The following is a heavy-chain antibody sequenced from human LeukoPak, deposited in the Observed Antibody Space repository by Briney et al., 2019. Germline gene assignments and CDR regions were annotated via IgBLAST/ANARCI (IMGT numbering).Heavy chain of an antibody. CDR1: GFTFSTYG. CDR3: AKEFNRGLPDY. V-gene: IGHV3-30*18. CDR2: ISYDGSNE. Sequence: PGSSLRLSCAASGFTFSTYGMHWVLQAPGKGLEWVAVISYDGSNEYYADSVKGRFTISRDNSKNTLYLQMSSLRAEDTAVYYCAKEFNRGLPDYWGQGTLVTVPS. J-gene: IGHJ4*02. D-gene: IGHD2/OR15-2a*01.